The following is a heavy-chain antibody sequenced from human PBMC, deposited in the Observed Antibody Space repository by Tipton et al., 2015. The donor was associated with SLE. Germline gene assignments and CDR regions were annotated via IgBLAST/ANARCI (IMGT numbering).Heavy chain of an antibody. D-gene: IGHD6-13*01. CDR2: ISHSGST. Sequence: TLSLTCVVSGHSIRSGYYWGWIRQPPGKGLEWIGSISHSGSTYYNPSLKSRVTISVDTSKNQFSLKVTSVTAADTAVYYCAREVGSTWTPRFDYWGQGTPVTVSS. CDR3: AREVGSTWTPRFDY. J-gene: IGHJ4*02. V-gene: IGHV4-38-2*02. CDR1: GHSIRSGYY.